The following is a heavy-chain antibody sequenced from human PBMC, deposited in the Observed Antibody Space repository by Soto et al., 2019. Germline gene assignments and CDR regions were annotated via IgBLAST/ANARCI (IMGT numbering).Heavy chain of an antibody. CDR1: GYTCSSHA. J-gene: IGHJ4*02. D-gene: IGHD6-19*01. CDR3: AKDHQFSGWLSAQTFDY. V-gene: IGHV3-23*01. Sequence: EVQLLESGGGLVQPGGSLRLSCAVSGYTCSSHAMSWVRQAPGKGLECVSSITGSGDSTYYADSVKGRFTISRDKSKSTLYLQMNSLRAEDTAVYYCAKDHQFSGWLSAQTFDYCGQGTQVTVSS. CDR2: ITGSGDST.